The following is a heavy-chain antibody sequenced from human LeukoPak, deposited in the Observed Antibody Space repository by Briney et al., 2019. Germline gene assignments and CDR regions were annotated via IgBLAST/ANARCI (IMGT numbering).Heavy chain of an antibody. CDR2: IKQDGSEK. Sequence: PGGSLRLSCAASGFTFSSYWMSWVRQAPGKGLEWVANIKQDGSEKYYVDSVKGRSTISSDNAKNSLYLQMNSLRAEDTAVYYCARQSAQNAFDIWGQGTMVTVSS. CDR3: ARQSAQNAFDI. J-gene: IGHJ3*02. V-gene: IGHV3-7*01. CDR1: GFTFSSYW.